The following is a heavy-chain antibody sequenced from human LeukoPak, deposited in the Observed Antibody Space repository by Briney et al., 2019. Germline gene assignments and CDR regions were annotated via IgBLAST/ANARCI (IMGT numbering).Heavy chain of an antibody. V-gene: IGHV3-23*01. Sequence: PGGSLRLSCAGSGFTFSSYAMSWVRQAPGKGLEWVSAISGGGGSTYYADSVKGRFTISRDSSKNTLYLQMNSQRAEDTAAYYCAKDRGYGSGLYYGAYYFDYWGQGTLVTVSS. CDR2: ISGGGGST. CDR1: GFTFSSYA. CDR3: AKDRGYGSGLYYGAYYFDY. J-gene: IGHJ4*02. D-gene: IGHD3-10*01.